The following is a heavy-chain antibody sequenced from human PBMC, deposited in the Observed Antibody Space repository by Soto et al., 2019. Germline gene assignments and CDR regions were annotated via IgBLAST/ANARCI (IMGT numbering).Heavy chain of an antibody. CDR1: GLIFSNYK. CDR3: ARDTDGLHY. CDR2: INTDGSII. V-gene: IGHV3-74*01. J-gene: IGHJ4*02. Sequence: GGSLRLSCAASGLIFSNYKMHWVRQAPGKGLVWASRINTDGSIIDYADSVKGRFTVSRDNAKNTLYLQMNSLRADDTAVYYCARDTDGLHYWGQGTLVNVSS.